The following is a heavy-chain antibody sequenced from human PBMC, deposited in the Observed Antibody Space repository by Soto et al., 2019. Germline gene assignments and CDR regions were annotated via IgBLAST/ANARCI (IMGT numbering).Heavy chain of an antibody. CDR3: ARDSRGGAARRPTFYY. V-gene: IGHV3-48*03. D-gene: IGHD6-6*01. CDR2: IGRSGETI. J-gene: IGHJ4*02. Sequence: PGGSLRLSCVGPGFTFSSFEMNWVRQTPGKGLEWLSYIGRSGETIYYADSVKGRFTISRDNAKSSLFLQMNGLRDEDTGIYYCARDSRGGAARRPTFYYWGRGTLVTGSS. CDR1: GFTFSSFE.